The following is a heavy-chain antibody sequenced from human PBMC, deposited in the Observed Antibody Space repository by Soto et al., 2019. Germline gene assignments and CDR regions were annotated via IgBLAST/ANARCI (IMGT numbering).Heavy chain of an antibody. D-gene: IGHD3-22*01. Sequence: EVQLLESGGGLVQPGGSLRLSCAASGFTFSSYAMSWVRQAPGKGLEWVSAISGSGGSTYYADSVKGRFTISRDNSKNTLYQQMNSLRAEDTAVYYCAKDGENYYDSSGYYWWGQGTLVTVSS. CDR2: ISGSGGST. CDR1: GFTFSSYA. J-gene: IGHJ4*02. V-gene: IGHV3-23*01. CDR3: AKDGENYYDSSGYYW.